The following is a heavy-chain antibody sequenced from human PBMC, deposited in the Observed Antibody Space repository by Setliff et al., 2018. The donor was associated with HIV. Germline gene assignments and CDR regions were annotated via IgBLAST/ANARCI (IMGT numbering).Heavy chain of an antibody. CDR2: ITGSSDTI. CDR1: GFTFRNYK. D-gene: IGHD2-21*01. J-gene: IGHJ4*02. CDR3: ARSHYSRGESFDY. V-gene: IGHV3-48*03. Sequence: GGSLRLSCAASGFTFRNYKFNWFRQAPGKGLEWVSYITGSSDTIYYADSVKGRFTISRDNAKNSLYLQMNTLRAEDTAVYYCARSHYSRGESFDYWGQGTLVTVSS.